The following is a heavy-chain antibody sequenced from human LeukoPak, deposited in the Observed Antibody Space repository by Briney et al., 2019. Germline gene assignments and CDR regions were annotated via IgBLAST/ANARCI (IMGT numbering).Heavy chain of an antibody. D-gene: IGHD1-1*01. V-gene: IGHV3-23*01. J-gene: IGHJ4*02. CDR1: GFTFSSYS. CDR2: ISGSSGTT. Sequence: GGSLRLSCAASGFTFSSYSMSWVRQAPGKGLEWISVISGSSGTTFYADSVKGRFTISRDNSKNTLDLQMKSLRAEDTAIYYCAKACTTAVRQPFDSWGQGTLVTVSS. CDR3: AKACTTAVRQPFDS.